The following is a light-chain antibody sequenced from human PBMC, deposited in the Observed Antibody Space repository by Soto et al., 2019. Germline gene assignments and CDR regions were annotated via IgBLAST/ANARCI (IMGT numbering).Light chain of an antibody. CDR2: WAS. V-gene: IGKV4-1*01. CDR1: QNVLNTSKNKNS. Sequence: DIVMTQSPDSLAVSLGEGATINCKSSQNVLNTSKNKNSLAWYQQKPGQPPKLLFSWASSRESGVPDRFSGSGSGADFTLAISSLQPEDVAIYFCQHYCDSPPTFGQGTKVEI. CDR3: QHYCDSPPT. J-gene: IGKJ1*01.